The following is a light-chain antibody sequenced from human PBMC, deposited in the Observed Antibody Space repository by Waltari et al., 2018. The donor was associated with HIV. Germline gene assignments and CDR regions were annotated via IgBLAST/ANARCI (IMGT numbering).Light chain of an antibody. V-gene: IGLV3-10*01. J-gene: IGLJ3*02. CDR2: EDS. Sequence: SYELTQPPSVSVSPGQTARNTCSGDALPKKYAYWYQQKSGQAPVPVIYEDSKRPSGIPERFSGSSSGTMATLTISGAQVEDEADYYCYSTDSSGNHRGVFGGGTKLTVL. CDR1: ALPKKY. CDR3: YSTDSSGNHRGV.